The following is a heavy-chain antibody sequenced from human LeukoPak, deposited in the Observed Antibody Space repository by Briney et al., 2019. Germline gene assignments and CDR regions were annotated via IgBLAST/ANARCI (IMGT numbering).Heavy chain of an antibody. V-gene: IGHV1-18*01. D-gene: IGHD3-3*01. CDR2: ISAYNGNT. CDR3: ARPYYDFWSGYGRLDDAFDI. J-gene: IGHJ3*02. Sequence: GASVKVSCKASGYTFTSYGISWVRQAPGQGLEWMGWISAYNGNTNYAQKLQGRVTMTTDTSTSTAYMELRSLRSDDTAVYYCARPYYDFWSGYGRLDDAFDIWGQGTMVTVSS. CDR1: GYTFTSYG.